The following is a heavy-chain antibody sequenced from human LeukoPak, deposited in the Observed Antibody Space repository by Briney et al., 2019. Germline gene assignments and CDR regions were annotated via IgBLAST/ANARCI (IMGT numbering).Heavy chain of an antibody. CDR2: INRDGSST. J-gene: IGHJ4*02. CDR3: ARGRYFDY. D-gene: IGHD3-9*01. V-gene: IGHV3-74*01. CDR1: GVLFSNYW. Sequence: GGSLRLSCAASGVLFSNYWMHWVRQAPGKGLVWVSRINRDGSSTSYADSVKGRFTISRDNAKNSLYLQMNSLRAEDTAVYYCARGRYFDYWGQGTLVTVSS.